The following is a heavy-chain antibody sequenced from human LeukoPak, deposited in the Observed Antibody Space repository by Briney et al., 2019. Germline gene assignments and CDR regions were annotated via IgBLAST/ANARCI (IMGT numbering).Heavy chain of an antibody. CDR2: IWYDGSNK. J-gene: IGHJ3*02. CDR1: GFTFSSYG. D-gene: IGHD3-16*02. V-gene: IGHV3-33*06. CDR3: AKNHERGRYDSFDM. Sequence: PGGSLRLSCAASGFTFSSYGMHWVRQAPGKGLEWVAVIWYDGSNKYYADSVKGRFTISRDNSKNTLYLQLDSLRAEDTAVYYCAKNHERGRYDSFDMWAQGSWVTVSS.